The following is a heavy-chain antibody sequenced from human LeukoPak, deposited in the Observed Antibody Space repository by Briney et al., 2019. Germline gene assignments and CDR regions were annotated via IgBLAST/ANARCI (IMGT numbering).Heavy chain of an antibody. D-gene: IGHD2-15*01. CDR2: FDPEDGET. CDR1: GYTLTELS. V-gene: IGHV1-24*01. CDR3: ATEQIPTVVRDMASDY. J-gene: IGHJ4*02. Sequence: ASVKVSCKVSGYTLTELSMHWVRQAPGKGLEWMGGFDPEDGETIYAQKFQGRVTMTEDTSTDTAYMELSSLRSEDTAVYYCATEQIPTVVRDMASDYWGQGTLVTVSS.